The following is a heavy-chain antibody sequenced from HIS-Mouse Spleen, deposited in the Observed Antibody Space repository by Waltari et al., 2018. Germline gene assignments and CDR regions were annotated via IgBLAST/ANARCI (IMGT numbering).Heavy chain of an antibody. Sequence: QVQLVQSGARVKKPGPPVKAPGKASGDTFTGTYIHWVRQAPGQGLEWMGWINPNSGGTNYAQKFQGRVTMTRDTSISTAYMELSRLRSDDTAVYYCARYVRYGDYFDYWGQGTLVTVSS. CDR1: GDTFTGTY. J-gene: IGHJ4*02. CDR3: ARYVRYGDYFDY. V-gene: IGHV1-2*02. CDR2: INPNSGGT. D-gene: IGHD4-17*01.